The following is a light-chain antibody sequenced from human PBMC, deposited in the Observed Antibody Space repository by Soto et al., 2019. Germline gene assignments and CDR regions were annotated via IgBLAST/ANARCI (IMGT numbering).Light chain of an antibody. CDR2: DAS. CDR1: QSISSW. V-gene: IGKV1-5*01. CDR3: QQYNSYSRWT. J-gene: IGKJ1*01. Sequence: DIQMTQSPSTLSASVGDRVTITCRAGQSISSWLAWYQQKPGKAPKLLIYDASSLESGVPSRFSGSGSGTEFTLTISSLQPDDVATYYCQQYNSYSRWTFGQGTKVDI.